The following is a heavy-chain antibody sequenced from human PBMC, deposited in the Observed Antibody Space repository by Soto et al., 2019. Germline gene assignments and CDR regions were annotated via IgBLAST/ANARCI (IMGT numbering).Heavy chain of an antibody. CDR3: ARLIGGVTTYDY. V-gene: IGHV3-7*01. J-gene: IGHJ4*02. D-gene: IGHD3-16*01. CDR2: TNQDETER. Sequence: GGSLRLSCAASGFTFSSYYMSWVRQAPGKGLEWVATTNQDETERYYVDSVKGRFAISRDNAQSLLSLQLNSLRGDDTAVYFCARLIGGVTTYDYWGLGTLVTVSS. CDR1: GFTFSSYY.